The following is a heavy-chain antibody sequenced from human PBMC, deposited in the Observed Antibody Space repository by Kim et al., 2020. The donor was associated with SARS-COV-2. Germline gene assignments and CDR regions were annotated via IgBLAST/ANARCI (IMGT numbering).Heavy chain of an antibody. V-gene: IGHV3-30*18. J-gene: IGHJ6*02. D-gene: IGHD2-2*01. Sequence: GGSLRLSCAASRFRFTDYGMHWVRRAPGKGLEWVAFISYDGNNKYYAASVKGRFTISRDNLKHTVYLQMNSLRDEDTSVYYCAKDYCSSASCYGSYYYFYCRDVWGQGTTVTVSS. CDR2: ISYDGNNK. CDR1: RFRFTDYG. CDR3: AKDYCSSASCYGSYYYFYCRDV.